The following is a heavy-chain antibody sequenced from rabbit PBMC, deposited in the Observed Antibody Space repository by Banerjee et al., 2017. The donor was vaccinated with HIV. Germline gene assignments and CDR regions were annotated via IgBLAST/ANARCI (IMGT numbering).Heavy chain of an antibody. J-gene: IGHJ3*01. Sequence: QQLVESGGGLVKPGASLTLTCKASGFSFSSDCYMCWVRQAPGKGLEWIGCIFAGSSGTIYYASGAKGRFTISKTSSTTVTLQMTSLTAADTATYFCAREGAWNYAFALWGQGTLVTVS. CDR1: GFSFSSDCY. D-gene: IGHD6-1*01. CDR3: AREGAWNYAFAL. V-gene: IGHV1S40*01. CDR2: IFAGSSGTI.